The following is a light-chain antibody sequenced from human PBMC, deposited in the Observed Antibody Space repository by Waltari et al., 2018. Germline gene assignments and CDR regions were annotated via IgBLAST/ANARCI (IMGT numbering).Light chain of an antibody. CDR2: AAS. V-gene: IGKV1-39*01. CDR3: QQSYSGLT. CDR1: QSISIY. Sequence: DIQMTQSPSSLSASVGDRLTLTCRASQSISIYLNWYRQRPGQAPKLLIYAASRLQSGVPSRFSGSGSGTDFTLTISSLQPEDFAIYYCQQSYSGLTFGGGTKVELK. J-gene: IGKJ4*01.